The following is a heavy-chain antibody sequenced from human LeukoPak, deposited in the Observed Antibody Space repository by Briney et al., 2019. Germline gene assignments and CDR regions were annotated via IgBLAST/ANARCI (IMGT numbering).Heavy chain of an antibody. CDR2: ISAYNVNT. CDR3: ARDLGISGATYYYYYYMDV. Sequence: ASVKVSCKASGYTFTNYGISWVRQAPGQGLEWMGWISAYNVNTNYPQKFQGRVTMNTDTSTNTAYMELRSLTSDDTAVYYCARDLGISGATYYYYYYMDVWGKGTTVTVSS. CDR1: GYTFTNYG. V-gene: IGHV1-18*01. D-gene: IGHD3-3*02. J-gene: IGHJ6*03.